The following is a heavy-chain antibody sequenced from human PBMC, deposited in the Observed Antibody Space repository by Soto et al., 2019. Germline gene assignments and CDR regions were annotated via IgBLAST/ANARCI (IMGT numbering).Heavy chain of an antibody. V-gene: IGHV6-1*01. D-gene: IGHD1-26*01. CDR3: ERGGYGGSSPSLYYSYYGMDV. CDR1: GDSVSSNSAA. CDR2: TYYRSKWYN. J-gene: IGHJ6*02. Sequence: PSQTLSLTCAISGDSVSSNSAAWNWIRQSPSRGLEWLGRTYYRSKWYNDYAVSVKSRITINPDTSKNQFSLQLNSVTPEDTAVFYCERGGYGGSSPSLYYSYYGMDVWGQGTRVTVPS.